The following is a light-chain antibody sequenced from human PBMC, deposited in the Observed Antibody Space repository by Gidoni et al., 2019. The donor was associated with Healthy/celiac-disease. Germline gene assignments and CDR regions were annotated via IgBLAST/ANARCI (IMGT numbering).Light chain of an antibody. V-gene: IGKV2-28*01. Sequence: DIVMTQSPLSLPVTPGEPASISCRSSQSLPHSNGYNYLDWYLQKPGQSPQLLISLGSNRASGVPDRFSGSGSGTDFTLKISRVEAEDVGVYYCMQALQTPWTFGQGTKVEIK. J-gene: IGKJ1*01. CDR3: MQALQTPWT. CDR2: LGS. CDR1: QSLPHSNGYNY.